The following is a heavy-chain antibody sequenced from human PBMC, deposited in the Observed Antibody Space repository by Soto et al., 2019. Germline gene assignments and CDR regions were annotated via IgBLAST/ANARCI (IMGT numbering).Heavy chain of an antibody. CDR3: ARHGRWHDLDI. V-gene: IGHV4-59*08. D-gene: IGHD1-1*01. Sequence: QVQLQESGPGLVKPSETLSLTCTVSGGSISSYYWSWIRQPPGKGLEWIGYIYYSGSTNYNPSLKSRVTISVDTSTNQFSLKLSSVTAADTAGYYWARHGRWHDLDIWGQGTMVTVSS. CDR2: IYYSGST. J-gene: IGHJ3*02. CDR1: GGSISSYY.